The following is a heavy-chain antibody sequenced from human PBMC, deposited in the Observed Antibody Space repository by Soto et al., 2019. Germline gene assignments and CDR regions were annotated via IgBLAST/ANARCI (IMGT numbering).Heavy chain of an antibody. D-gene: IGHD3-3*02. CDR2: IYYSGST. CDR1: GGCISSYY. J-gene: IGHJ4*02. CDR3: ARVHLHFWRGYFDY. V-gene: IGHV4-59*01. Sequence: SETLSLTCTVSGGCISSYYWSWIRQPPGKGLEWIGDIYYSGSTNYKPSLKSRVTISVDTSKNQFPPKLSSVPAADTAVYYCARVHLHFWRGYFDYWGQGTLVTDSS.